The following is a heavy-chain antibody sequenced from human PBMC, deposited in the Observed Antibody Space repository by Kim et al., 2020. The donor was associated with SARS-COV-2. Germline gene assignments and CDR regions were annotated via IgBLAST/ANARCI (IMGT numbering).Heavy chain of an antibody. J-gene: IGHJ4*02. V-gene: IGHV4-34*01. D-gene: IGHD6-13*01. CDR3: ARAHGYRSSWYVDY. Sequence: NPALESRVTVSVDTSKNQFSLKLSSGTAADTAVYYCARAHGYRSSWYVDYWGQGTLVTVSS.